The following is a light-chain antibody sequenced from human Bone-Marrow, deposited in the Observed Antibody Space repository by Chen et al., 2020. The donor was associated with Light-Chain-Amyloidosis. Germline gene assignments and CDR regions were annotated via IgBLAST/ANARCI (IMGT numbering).Light chain of an antibody. CDR3: QSADSSGTYEVI. J-gene: IGLJ2*01. CDR2: RDT. V-gene: IGLV3-25*03. Sequence: SYELTQPPSGSVSPGQTARITCSGDELPKKYAYWYQQKPGKAPVLVIHRDTERPSGFSERFSGSSSGTTATLTIIGVQAEDEADYHCQSADSSGTYEVIFGGGTKLTVL. CDR1: ELPKKY.